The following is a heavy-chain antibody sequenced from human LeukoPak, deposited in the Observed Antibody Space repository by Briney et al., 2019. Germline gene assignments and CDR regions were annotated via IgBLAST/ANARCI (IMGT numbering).Heavy chain of an antibody. CDR1: GGSISSSSYY. V-gene: IGHV4-39*07. CDR2: IYYTGST. D-gene: IGHD3-22*01. Sequence: SETLSLTCTVSGGSISSSSYYWGWIRQPPGKGPEWIGSIYYTGSTYHNPSLKSRVTISEDPSKNQFSLKLSSVTAADTAVYYCARDTGPNYYYDSSGFDYWGQGTLVTVSS. CDR3: ARDTGPNYYYDSSGFDY. J-gene: IGHJ4*02.